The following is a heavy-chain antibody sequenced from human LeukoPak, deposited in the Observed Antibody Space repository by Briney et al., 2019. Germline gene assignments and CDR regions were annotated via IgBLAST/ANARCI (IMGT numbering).Heavy chain of an antibody. V-gene: IGHV4-30-4*08. J-gene: IGHJ4*02. Sequence: SQTLSLTCTVSGGSIRSGDHYWSWIRQPPGKGLEWMGYIYYSGNTYYNPSLKSRLTISIDTSRNQFSLKVTSVTAADTAVYYCARSYSSGWGFYFEYWGQGTLVTVSS. CDR3: ARSYSSGWGFYFEY. D-gene: IGHD6-19*01. CDR1: GGSIRSGDHY. CDR2: IYYSGNT.